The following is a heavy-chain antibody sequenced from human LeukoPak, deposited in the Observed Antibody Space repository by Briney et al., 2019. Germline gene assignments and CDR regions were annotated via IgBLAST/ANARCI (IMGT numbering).Heavy chain of an antibody. CDR2: IKQDGSEK. CDR3: ARDVRLGYCSGGSCAGVAFDI. CDR1: GFTFSSYW. Sequence: QSGGSLRLSCAASGFTFSSYWMRWVRQAPGKGLEWAANIKQDGSEKYYVDSVKGRFTISRDNAKNSLYLQMNSLRAEDTAVYYCARDVRLGYCSGGSCAGVAFDIWGQGTMVTVSS. V-gene: IGHV3-7*03. D-gene: IGHD2-15*01. J-gene: IGHJ3*02.